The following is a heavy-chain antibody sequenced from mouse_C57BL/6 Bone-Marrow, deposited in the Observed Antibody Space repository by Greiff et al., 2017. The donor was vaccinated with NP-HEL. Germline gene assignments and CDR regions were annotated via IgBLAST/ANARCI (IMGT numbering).Heavy chain of an antibody. CDR1: GYEFSNYW. J-gene: IGHJ3*01. CDR3: ARGAY. Sequence: QVQLQQSGAELVKPGASVKISCKASGYEFSNYWMNWVKQRPGKGLEWIGQIYPGDGDTNYNGKFKDKATLTADKSYSTAYMQRSRLTSADSAVYFCARGAYWGQETLVTVSA. CDR2: IYPGDGDT. V-gene: IGHV1-80*01.